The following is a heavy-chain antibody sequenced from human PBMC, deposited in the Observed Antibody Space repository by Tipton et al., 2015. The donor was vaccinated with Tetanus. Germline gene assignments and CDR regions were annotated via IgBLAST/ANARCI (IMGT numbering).Heavy chain of an antibody. CDR2: ISGSGGST. V-gene: IGHV3-23*01. CDR3: AKESLHYDILTGYNY. CDR1: GFTFSSYA. Sequence: SLRLSCAASGFTFSSYAMSWVRQAPGKGLGWVSAISGSGGSTYYADSVKGRFTTSRDNSKNTLYLQMNSLRAEDTAVYYCAKESLHYDILTGYNYWGQGTLVTVSS. D-gene: IGHD3-9*01. J-gene: IGHJ4*02.